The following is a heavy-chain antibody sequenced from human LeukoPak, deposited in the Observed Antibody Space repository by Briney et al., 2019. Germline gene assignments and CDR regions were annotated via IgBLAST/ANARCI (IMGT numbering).Heavy chain of an antibody. CDR1: GFSFGTYS. CDR3: ARDLPNYDILTGSDDY. CDR2: ISSSSSNI. V-gene: IGHV3-21*01. D-gene: IGHD3-9*01. J-gene: IGHJ4*02. Sequence: GGSLRLSCAASGFSFGTYSMNWVRQAPGKGLEWVSYISSSSSNIYYADSVKGRFTISRDNAKNSLYLQMNSLRAEDTAVYYCARDLPNYDILTGSDDYWGQGTLVTVSS.